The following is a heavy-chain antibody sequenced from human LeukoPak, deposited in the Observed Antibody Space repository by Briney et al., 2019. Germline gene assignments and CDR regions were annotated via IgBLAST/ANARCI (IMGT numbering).Heavy chain of an antibody. V-gene: IGHV3-23*01. CDR2: MRSGGGT. Sequence: GGSLRLSCAASGFTFSTYAMAWVRQAPGKGLEWVSVMRSGGGTYYADSVKGRFTISRDNSKNTLYLQMESLRVEDTAVYYCAKVGAYYYDSSGYWVYFDYWGQGTLVTVSS. D-gene: IGHD3-22*01. CDR1: GFTFSTYA. CDR3: AKVGAYYYDSSGYWVYFDY. J-gene: IGHJ4*02.